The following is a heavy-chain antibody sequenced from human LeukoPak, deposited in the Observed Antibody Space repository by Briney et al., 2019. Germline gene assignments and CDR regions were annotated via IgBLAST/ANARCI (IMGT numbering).Heavy chain of an antibody. V-gene: IGHV2-70*04. CDR3: ARLQGATIGAKWFDP. D-gene: IGHD4/OR15-4a*01. CDR1: GFSLTTTGMR. CDR2: IDWDDEK. Sequence: SGPALVKPTQTLTLTCTFSGFSLTTTGMRVSWIRQPPGKALEWLARIDWDDEKFYSTSLKTRLTISKDTSKNQVVLTMTNMDPVDTATYYCARLQGATIGAKWFDPWGQGTLVTVSS. J-gene: IGHJ5*02.